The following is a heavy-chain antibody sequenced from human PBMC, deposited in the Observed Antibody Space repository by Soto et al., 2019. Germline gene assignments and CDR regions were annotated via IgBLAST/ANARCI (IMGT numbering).Heavy chain of an antibody. J-gene: IGHJ6*02. CDR2: INPNNGGT. V-gene: IGHV1-2*02. D-gene: IGHD2-15*01. CDR1: GYTFTGYY. Sequence: QVQLVQSGAEVKKPGASVKVSCKASGYTFTGYYMHWVRQAPGQGLEWMGWINPNNGGTNYAQKFQGRVTMTRDTSISTAYMELSRLRSDDTAVYYCASEPVAPYYYYGMDVWGQGTTVTVSS. CDR3: ASEPVAPYYYYGMDV.